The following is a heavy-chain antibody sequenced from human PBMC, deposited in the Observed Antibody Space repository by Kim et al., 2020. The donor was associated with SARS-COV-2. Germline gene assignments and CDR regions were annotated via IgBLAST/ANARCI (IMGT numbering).Heavy chain of an antibody. D-gene: IGHD3-10*01. CDR3: AKGQLWFGELATGYYFDY. V-gene: IGHV3-33*06. Sequence: KGRFTISRSNSKTTLYLQMNSLRAEDTAVYYCAKGQLWFGELATGYYFDYWGQGTLVTVSS. J-gene: IGHJ4*02.